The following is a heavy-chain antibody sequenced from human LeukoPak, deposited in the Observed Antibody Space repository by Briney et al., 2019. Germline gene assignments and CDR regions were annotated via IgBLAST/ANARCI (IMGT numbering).Heavy chain of an antibody. D-gene: IGHD3-16*02. CDR1: GFTFSSYA. CDR3: ASHYVWGSYRYPWYFDH. V-gene: IGHV3-23*01. CDR2: ISGSGGST. Sequence: GGSLRLSCAASGFTFSSYAMSWVRQAPGKGLEWVSPISGSGGSTYYADSVKGRFTISRDNSKNTLYLQMNSLRAEDTAVYYCASHYVWGSYRYPWYFDHWGQGTLVTVSS. J-gene: IGHJ4*02.